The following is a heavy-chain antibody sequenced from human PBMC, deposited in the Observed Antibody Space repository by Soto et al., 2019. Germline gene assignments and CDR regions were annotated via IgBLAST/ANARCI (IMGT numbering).Heavy chain of an antibody. CDR3: APRHEIVSFDI. J-gene: IGHJ3*02. CDR1: GLSFSTRAVG. D-gene: IGHD3-22*01. Sequence: SGPTLVNPTQAITVTCTCSGLSFSTRAVGVGWIRQPPGKALEWLALIYWNDDKRYSPALKNRLTITKDTSKSHVVLTMTNMEPVVFATYSCAPRHEIVSFDIWRQGTTVT. CDR2: IYWNDDK. V-gene: IGHV2-5*01.